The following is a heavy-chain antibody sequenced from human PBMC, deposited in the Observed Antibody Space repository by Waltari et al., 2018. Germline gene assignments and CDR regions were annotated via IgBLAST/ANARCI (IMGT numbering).Heavy chain of an antibody. CDR2: ISSSSSYI. CDR3: ARDQGPKGWAWY. V-gene: IGHV3-21*01. CDR1: GFTFSSYS. Sequence: EVQLVESGGGLVKPGGSLRLSCAASGFTFSSYSMNCVRQAPGKGLEWVSSISSSSSYIYYADSVKGRFTISRDNAKNSLYLQMNSLRAEDTAVYYCARDQGPKGWAWYWGQGTLVTVSS. J-gene: IGHJ4*02.